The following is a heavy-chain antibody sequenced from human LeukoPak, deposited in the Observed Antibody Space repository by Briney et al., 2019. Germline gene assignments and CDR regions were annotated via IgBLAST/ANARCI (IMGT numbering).Heavy chain of an antibody. CDR3: ARDSVDNYDILTGYDAFDI. Sequence: SETLSLTRTVSGGSVSSGSYYWSWIRQPPGKGLEWIGYIYYSGSTNYNPSLKSRVTISVDTSKNQFSLKLSSVTAADTAVYYCARDSVDNYDILTGYDAFDIWGQGTMVTVSS. V-gene: IGHV4-61*01. D-gene: IGHD3-9*01. CDR1: GGSVSSGSYY. CDR2: IYYSGST. J-gene: IGHJ3*02.